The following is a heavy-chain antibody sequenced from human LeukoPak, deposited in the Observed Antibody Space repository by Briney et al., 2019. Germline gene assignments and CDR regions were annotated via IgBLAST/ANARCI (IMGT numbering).Heavy chain of an antibody. CDR1: GFTFSSYT. V-gene: IGHV3-23*01. Sequence: PWGSLRLSCAASGFTFSSYTMSWVRQAPGNGLEWVSAISGSGGRTYYADSVKGRLTSARDNSKNSLYVHMISLRVEDAAVYDCVKDPIWGNWNDVGDRNYWGQGTLVTVSS. J-gene: IGHJ4*02. CDR2: ISGSGGRT. D-gene: IGHD1-20*01. CDR3: VKDPIWGNWNDVGDRNY.